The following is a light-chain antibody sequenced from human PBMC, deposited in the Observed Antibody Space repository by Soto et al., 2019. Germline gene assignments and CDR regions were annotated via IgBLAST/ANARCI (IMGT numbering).Light chain of an antibody. Sequence: QSVLSQPPSASGTPGQRVTISCSGSRSNIGSNTGNWYQQLPGTAPKLLIYSNDQRPSGVPDRFSGSKSGTSASLAISGLQSEDECYYYCAAWDDSLKGRVFGGGTKLTVL. V-gene: IGLV1-44*01. J-gene: IGLJ3*02. CDR1: RSNIGSNT. CDR2: SND. CDR3: AAWDDSLKGRV.